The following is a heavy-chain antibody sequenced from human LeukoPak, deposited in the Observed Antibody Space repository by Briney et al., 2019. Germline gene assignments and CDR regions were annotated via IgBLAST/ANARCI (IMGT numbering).Heavy chain of an antibody. Sequence: PSETLSLTCTVSGGSISSSSYYWGWIRQPPGKGLEWIGSIYYSGSTYYNPSLKSRVTISVDTSKNQFSLKLSSVTAADTAVYYCARSSYDFWSGSWYYFDYWGRGTLVTVSS. CDR1: GGSISSSSYY. CDR3: ARSSYDFWSGSWYYFDY. D-gene: IGHD3-3*01. V-gene: IGHV4-39*01. CDR2: IYYSGST. J-gene: IGHJ4*02.